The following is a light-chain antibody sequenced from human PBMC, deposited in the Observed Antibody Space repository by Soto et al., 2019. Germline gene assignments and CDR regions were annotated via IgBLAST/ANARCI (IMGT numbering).Light chain of an antibody. CDR2: DVT. CDR3: CSYAGSYIYV. J-gene: IGLJ1*01. Sequence: QSALTQPRSVSGSPGQAGSISCTGTSSDVGGYNYVSWYQHHPGKAPTVMIYDVTKRPSGVPDRFSGSKSGNTASLTISGLQAEDEADYYCCSYAGSYIYVFGTGTKLTVL. V-gene: IGLV2-11*01. CDR1: SSDVGGYNY.